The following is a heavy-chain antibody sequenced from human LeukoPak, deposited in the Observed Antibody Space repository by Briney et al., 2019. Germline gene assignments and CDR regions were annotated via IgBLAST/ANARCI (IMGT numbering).Heavy chain of an antibody. CDR3: ARGLRIAAAIDY. J-gene: IGHJ4*02. V-gene: IGHV4-30-2*01. Sequence: SETLSLTCAVSGGSISSGGYSWSWLRQPPGKGLEWIGYIYHSGSTYYNPSLKSRVTISVDRSKNQFSLKLSSVTAADTGVYYCARGLRIAAAIDYWGQGTLVTVSS. D-gene: IGHD6-25*01. CDR2: IYHSGST. CDR1: GGSISSGGYS.